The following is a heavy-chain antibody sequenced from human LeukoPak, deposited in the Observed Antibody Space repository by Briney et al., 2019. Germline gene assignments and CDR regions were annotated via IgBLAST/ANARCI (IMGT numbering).Heavy chain of an antibody. CDR3: ARNDILTANDY. J-gene: IGHJ4*02. Sequence: GASVKVSCKASGYTSTGYYMHWVRQAPGQGLEWMGWINPNSGGTNYAQKFQGRVTMTRDMSISTAYMELSRLRSDDTAVYYCARNDILTANDYWGQGTLVTVSS. D-gene: IGHD3-9*01. V-gene: IGHV1-2*02. CDR2: INPNSGGT. CDR1: GYTSTGYY.